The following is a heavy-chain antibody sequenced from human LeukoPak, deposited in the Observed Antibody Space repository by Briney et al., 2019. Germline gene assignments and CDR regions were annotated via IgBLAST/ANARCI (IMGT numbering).Heavy chain of an antibody. CDR1: GFSFNSYS. D-gene: IGHD2/OR15-2a*01. CDR3: ARDKNEYYYYGMDV. J-gene: IGHJ6*02. V-gene: IGHV3-48*02. CDR2: ISSSSSTI. Sequence: AGSLRLSCAASGFSFNSYSMNWVRQAPGKGLEWVSYISSSSSTIYYADSVKGRFTISRDNAKNSLYLQMNSLRDEDTAVYYCARDKNEYYYYGMDVWGQGTTVTVSS.